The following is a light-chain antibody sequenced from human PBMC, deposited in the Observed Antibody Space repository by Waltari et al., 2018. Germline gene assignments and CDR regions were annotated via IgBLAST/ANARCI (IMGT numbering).Light chain of an antibody. CDR2: AAS. CDR1: KSISTW. J-gene: IGKJ2*01. Sequence: DIQMTQSPSTLSASVGDRVTITCLASKSISTWVAWYQQKPGKAPKLLIYAASNLESWGPSRFGGSGYGTEFTLTISSLQPDDFAIYYCQQYNRYPVAFGQGTKLDIK. V-gene: IGKV1-5*03. CDR3: QQYNRYPVA.